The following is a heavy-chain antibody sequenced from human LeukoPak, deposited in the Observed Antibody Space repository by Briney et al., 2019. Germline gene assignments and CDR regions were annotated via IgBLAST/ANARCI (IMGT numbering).Heavy chain of an antibody. CDR2: ISSDGSNN. J-gene: IGHJ4*02. D-gene: IGHD6-13*01. CDR1: GFTLSSYV. V-gene: IGHV3-30-3*01. CDR3: ARDEVSSWYDYFDS. Sequence: PGGSLRLSCAASGFTLSSYVMYWVRQAPGKGLEWVAAISSDGSNNYYADSVKGRFTISRDNSNNTLYLQMNSLRVDDMAVYYCARDEVSSWYDYFDSWGQGTLVTVSS.